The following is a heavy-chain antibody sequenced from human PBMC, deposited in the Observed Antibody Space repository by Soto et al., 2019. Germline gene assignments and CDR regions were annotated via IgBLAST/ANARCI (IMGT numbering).Heavy chain of an antibody. V-gene: IGHV3-66*01. CDR2: IYSGGDT. D-gene: IGHD3-16*01. CDR3: TRDQGAPYFDF. Sequence: LVESGGRLVQPGGSLRLSCGVSGFSVSEYYMSWVRQAPGQGLEWVSIIYSGGDTFYADAGKGRFFIYRDISRNTLYLQMNRLTAADMAMYSCTRDQGAPYFDFWGPATPVTVS. J-gene: IGHJ4*02. CDR1: GFSVSEYY.